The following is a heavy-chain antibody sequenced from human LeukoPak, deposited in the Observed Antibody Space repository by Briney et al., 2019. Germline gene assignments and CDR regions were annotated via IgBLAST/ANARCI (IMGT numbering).Heavy chain of an antibody. CDR1: GGSFSGYY. CDR2: INHSGST. J-gene: IGHJ4*02. Sequence: SETLSLTCAVYGGSFSGYYWSWIRQPPGKGLEWIGEINHSGSTNYNPSLKSRVTISVDTSKNQFSLKLSSVTAADTAVYYCARGPRITIFGVVTGGYFDYWAQGTLVTVSS. D-gene: IGHD3-3*01. CDR3: ARGPRITIFGVVTGGYFDY. V-gene: IGHV4-34*01.